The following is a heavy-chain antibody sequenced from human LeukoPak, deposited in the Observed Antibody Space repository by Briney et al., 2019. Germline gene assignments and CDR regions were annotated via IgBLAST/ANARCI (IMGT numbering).Heavy chain of an antibody. CDR2: ISAYNGNT. Sequence: ASVKVSCKASGYTFTSYDINWVRQATGQGLEWMGWISAYNGNTNYAQKLQGRVTMTTDTSTSTAYMELRSLRSDDTAVYYCARAPYYDILTGYYEGYYFDYWGQGTLVTVSS. CDR1: GYTFTSYD. V-gene: IGHV1-18*01. CDR3: ARAPYYDILTGYYEGYYFDY. J-gene: IGHJ4*02. D-gene: IGHD3-9*01.